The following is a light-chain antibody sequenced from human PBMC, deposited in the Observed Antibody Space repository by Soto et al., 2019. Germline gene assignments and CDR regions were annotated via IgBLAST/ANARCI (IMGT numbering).Light chain of an antibody. Sequence: QSVLTQPPSVSGAPGRRVTISCTGSSSNIGTHFDVHWYQHLPGTAPKLLIYTNNNRPSGVPDRFSGSTSGTSASLAITGLQAEDEADYYCQSYDSSLSVMVFGGGTKVTVL. J-gene: IGLJ2*01. CDR3: QSYDSSLSVMV. CDR2: TNN. CDR1: SSNIGTHFD. V-gene: IGLV1-40*01.